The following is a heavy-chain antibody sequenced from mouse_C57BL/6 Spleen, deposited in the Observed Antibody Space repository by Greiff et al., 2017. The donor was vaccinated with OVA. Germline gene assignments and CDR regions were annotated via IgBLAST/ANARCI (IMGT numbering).Heavy chain of an antibody. D-gene: IGHD2-2*01. CDR3: ARYGYESYFDY. CDR1: GYTFTSYW. CDR2: IHPNSGST. J-gene: IGHJ2*01. V-gene: IGHV1-64*01. Sequence: QVQLQQPGAELVKPGASVKLSCKASGYTFTSYWMHWVKQRPGQGLEWIGMIHPNSGSTNYNEKFKSKATLTADKSSSTAYMQLSSLTSEDSAVYFCARYGYESYFDYWGQGTTLTVSS.